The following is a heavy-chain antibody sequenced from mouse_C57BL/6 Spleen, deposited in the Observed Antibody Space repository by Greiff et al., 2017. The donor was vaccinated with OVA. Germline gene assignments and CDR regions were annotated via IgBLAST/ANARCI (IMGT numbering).Heavy chain of an antibody. CDR2: IDPSDSYT. Sequence: QVQLQQPGAELVKPGASVKLSCKASGYTFTSYWMQWVKQRPGQGLEWIGEIDPSDSYTNYNQKFKGKATLTVDTSSSTAYMQLSSLTSEDSAGYYCARRGDYDGNFDYWGQGTTLTVSS. J-gene: IGHJ2*01. D-gene: IGHD2-4*01. CDR3: ARRGDYDGNFDY. CDR1: GYTFTSYW. V-gene: IGHV1-50*01.